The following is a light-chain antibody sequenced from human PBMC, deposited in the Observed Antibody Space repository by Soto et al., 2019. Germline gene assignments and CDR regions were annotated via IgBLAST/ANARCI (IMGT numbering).Light chain of an antibody. CDR2: EVT. Sequence: ALTQPASVSGSPGQSITISCTGTSSDIGGYNFVSWYQQHPGKAPKLMIYEVTNRPSGISNRFSGSKSGNTASLTISGVQPEDEADYYCSSYRTMTTLVFGGGTKLTVL. CDR3: SSYRTMTTLV. V-gene: IGLV2-14*01. J-gene: IGLJ2*01. CDR1: SSDIGGYNF.